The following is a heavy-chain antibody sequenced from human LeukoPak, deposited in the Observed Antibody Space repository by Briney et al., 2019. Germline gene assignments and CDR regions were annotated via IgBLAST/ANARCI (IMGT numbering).Heavy chain of an antibody. CDR2: IYSGGST. V-gene: IGHV3-53*01. CDR3: ARTWMYSNYF. Sequence: PGGSLRLSCAASGFTVSSNYMSWVRQAPGKGLEWVSVIYSGGSTYCADSVKGRFTISRDNAENPLYLQMNSLRAEDTAVYYCARTWMYSNYFRGQGTLVTVSS. J-gene: IGHJ4*02. CDR1: GFTVSSNY. D-gene: IGHD4-11*01.